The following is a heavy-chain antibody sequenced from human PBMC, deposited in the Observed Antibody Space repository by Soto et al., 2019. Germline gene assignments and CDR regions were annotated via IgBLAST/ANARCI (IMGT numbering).Heavy chain of an antibody. J-gene: IGHJ6*02. CDR1: GGTFSSYT. D-gene: IGHD3-10*01. CDR3: AREKYYYGSGRYYYYGMDV. Sequence: QVQLVQSGAEVKKPGSSVKVSCKASGGTFSSYTISWVRQAPGQGLEWMGRIIPILGIANYAQKFQGRVTITADKSTSTAYMELSSLRSEDTAVYYCAREKYYYGSGRYYYYGMDVWGQGTTVTVSS. V-gene: IGHV1-69*08. CDR2: IIPILGIA.